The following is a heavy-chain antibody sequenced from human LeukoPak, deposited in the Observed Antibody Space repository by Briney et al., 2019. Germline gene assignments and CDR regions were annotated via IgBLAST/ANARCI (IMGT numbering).Heavy chain of an antibody. V-gene: IGHV4-59*01. Sequence: PSGTLSLTCTVSGGSISSYYWSWIRQPPGKGLEWIGYIYYSGSTNYNPSLKSRVTISVDTSKNQFSLKLSSVTAADTAVYYCAREGEESFDYWGQGTLVTVSS. CDR3: AREGEESFDY. CDR2: IYYSGST. D-gene: IGHD3-16*01. J-gene: IGHJ4*02. CDR1: GGSISSYY.